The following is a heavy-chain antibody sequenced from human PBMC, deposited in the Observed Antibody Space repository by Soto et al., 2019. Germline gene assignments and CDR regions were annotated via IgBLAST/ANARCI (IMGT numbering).Heavy chain of an antibody. D-gene: IGHD6-19*01. Sequence: EVQLLESGGDLVQPGGSLRLSCAASGFTFSSYAMSWVRQAPGKGLEWVSAISGSGGTTYYADSVKGLFTVSRDNSKNTLYLQVNSLRAEDTAIYYCAKGRDTSTGGWVNWFDPWGQGALVIVSS. CDR2: ISGSGGTT. CDR3: AKGRDTSTGGWVNWFDP. J-gene: IGHJ5*02. CDR1: GFTFSSYA. V-gene: IGHV3-23*01.